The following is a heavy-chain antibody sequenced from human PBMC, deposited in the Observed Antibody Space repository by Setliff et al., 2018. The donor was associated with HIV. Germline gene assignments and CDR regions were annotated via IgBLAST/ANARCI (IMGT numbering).Heavy chain of an antibody. CDR2: IQQDGDEI. CDR3: VSEAVAGVSFDY. J-gene: IGHJ4*02. V-gene: IGHV3-7*01. Sequence: GGSLRLSCAASGFTFSTYWMTWVRQAPGQGLEWVANIQQDGDEIYYLDSVKGRFTISRDNAKNSLYLQMVSLRVEDTAVYYCVSEAVAGVSFDYWGQGTLVTVSS. CDR1: GFTFSTYW. D-gene: IGHD6-13*01.